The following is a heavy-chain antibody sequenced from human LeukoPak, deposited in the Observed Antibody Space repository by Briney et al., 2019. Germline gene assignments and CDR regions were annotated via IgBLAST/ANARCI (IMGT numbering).Heavy chain of an antibody. CDR3: ARSYCSGGSCYFYYYYGMDV. CDR2: ISYDGSNK. Sequence: PGRSLRLSCAASGFTFSSYAMHWVRQAPGKGLEWVAVISYDGSNKYYADSVKGRFTISRDNSKNTLYLQMNGLRAEDTAVYYCARSYCSGGSCYFYYYYGMDVWGQGTTVTVSS. CDR1: GFTFSSYA. V-gene: IGHV3-30-3*01. J-gene: IGHJ6*02. D-gene: IGHD2-15*01.